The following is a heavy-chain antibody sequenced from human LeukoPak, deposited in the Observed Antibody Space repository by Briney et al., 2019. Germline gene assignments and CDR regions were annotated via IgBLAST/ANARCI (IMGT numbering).Heavy chain of an antibody. CDR2: IDGETGNT. J-gene: IGHJ4*02. V-gene: IGHV1-46*01. Sequence: ASVKVSCKASGYTFIHYYMHWVRQARGQGLEWMGRIDGETGNTRYAQNFQGRVSMTRDTSTSTVYMELSSLRFEDTAVYYCARGPGGNYFGPGTHFAYWGQGAQVTVSS. CDR1: GYTFIHYY. D-gene: IGHD3-10*01. CDR3: ARGPGGNYFGPGTHFAY.